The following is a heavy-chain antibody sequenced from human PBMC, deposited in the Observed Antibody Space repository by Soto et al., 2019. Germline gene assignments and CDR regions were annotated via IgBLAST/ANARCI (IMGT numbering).Heavy chain of an antibody. CDR2: IYHSGST. CDR1: GGSISSNNW. J-gene: IGHJ5*02. CDR3: ARRSGIAAAGTWWFDP. D-gene: IGHD6-13*01. V-gene: IGHV4-4*02. Sequence: SETLSLTCAVSGGSISSNNWWTWVRQPPGKGLEWIGEIYHSGSTYYNPSLKSRVTISVDTSKNQFSLKLSSVTAADTAVYYCARRSGIAAAGTWWFDPWGQGTLVTVSS.